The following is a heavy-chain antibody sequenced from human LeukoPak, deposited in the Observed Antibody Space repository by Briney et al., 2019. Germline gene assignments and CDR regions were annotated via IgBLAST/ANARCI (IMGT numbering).Heavy chain of an antibody. J-gene: IGHJ4*02. Sequence: PSETLSLTCSVSGASISTTNYYWGWIRQPPGKGLEWIGSIYYTGSTYNSPSLKGRVTVSVDTSKNHFCLRLNSVTAADTAVYYCARHRGRNGGYSFDDWGQGTLVTVSS. V-gene: IGHV4-39*01. CDR3: ARHRGRNGGYSFDD. D-gene: IGHD2-8*01. CDR2: IYYTGST. CDR1: GASISTTNYY.